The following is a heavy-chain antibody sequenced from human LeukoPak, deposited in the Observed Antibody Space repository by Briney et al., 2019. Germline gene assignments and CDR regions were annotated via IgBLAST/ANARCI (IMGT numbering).Heavy chain of an antibody. Sequence: GGSLRLSCAASGFTFSSYAMSWVRQAPGKGLEWVSAISGSGGSTYYADSVKGRFTISRDNSKNTLYLQMNSLRAEDTAAYYCAKEGRYYDSSGYYYRYWGQGTLVTVSS. J-gene: IGHJ4*02. CDR2: ISGSGGST. CDR1: GFTFSSYA. D-gene: IGHD3-22*01. CDR3: AKEGRYYDSSGYYYRY. V-gene: IGHV3-23*01.